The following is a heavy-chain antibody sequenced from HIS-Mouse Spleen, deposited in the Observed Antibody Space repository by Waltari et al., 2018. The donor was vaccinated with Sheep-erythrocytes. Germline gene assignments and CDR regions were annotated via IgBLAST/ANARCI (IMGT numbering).Heavy chain of an antibody. D-gene: IGHD1-26*01. V-gene: IGHV1-69*04. CDR3: AQTGATTPHFDY. CDR1: GGTFSSYA. CDR2: ISPNLRLT. J-gene: IGHJ4*02. Sequence: QVQLVQSGAEVKKPGSSVKVSCKASGGTFSSYAISWVRQAPGQGLEWMGSISPNLRLTNYAQKTQGRVTSTADKSTSTAYMELSSLRSEDTAVYYCAQTGATTPHFDYWGQGTLVTVSS.